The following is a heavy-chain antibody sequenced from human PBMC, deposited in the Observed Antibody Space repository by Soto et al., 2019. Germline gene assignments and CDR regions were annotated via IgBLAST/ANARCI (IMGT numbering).Heavy chain of an antibody. D-gene: IGHD3-10*01. CDR2: IIPILGIA. CDR3: ASYGSGSYYTPFDY. V-gene: IGHV1-69*02. Sequence: QVQLVQSGAEVKKPGSSVKVSCKASGGTFSSYTISWVRQAPGQGLEWMGRIIPILGIANYAQKFQGRVTITADKSTSTAYMELSSLRSEDMAVYYCASYGSGSYYTPFDYWGQGTLVTVSS. J-gene: IGHJ4*02. CDR1: GGTFSSYT.